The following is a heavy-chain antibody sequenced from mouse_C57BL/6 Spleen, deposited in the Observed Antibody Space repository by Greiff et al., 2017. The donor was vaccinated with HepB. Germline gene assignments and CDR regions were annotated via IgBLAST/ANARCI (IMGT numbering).Heavy chain of an antibody. CDR2: IDPETGGT. Sequence: QVQLQQSGAELVRPGASVTLSCKASGYTFTDYEMHWVKQTPVHGLEWIGAIDPETGGTAYNQKFKGKAILTADKSSSTAYMELRSLTSEDSAVYYCTRLYGSSLAWFAYWGQGTLVTVSA. CDR1: GYTFTDYE. J-gene: IGHJ3*01. CDR3: TRLYGSSLAWFAY. D-gene: IGHD1-1*01. V-gene: IGHV1-15*01.